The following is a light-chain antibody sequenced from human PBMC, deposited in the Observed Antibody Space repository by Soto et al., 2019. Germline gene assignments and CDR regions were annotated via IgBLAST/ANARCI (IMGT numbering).Light chain of an antibody. V-gene: IGLV1-51*01. Sequence: QSVLTQPPSVSAAPGQKVTISCSGSTSNIGKNAVAWYQHFPGRAPKLLIHDDHERPSDIPDRFSASRSGTSATLAIAGLQTGDEADYYCGTWDLSLNAGVFGGGTKLTV. J-gene: IGLJ2*01. CDR3: GTWDLSLNAGV. CDR1: TSNIGKNA. CDR2: DDH.